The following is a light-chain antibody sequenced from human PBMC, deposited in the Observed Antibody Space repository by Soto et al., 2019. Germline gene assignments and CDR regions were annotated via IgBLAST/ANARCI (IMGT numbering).Light chain of an antibody. CDR3: QTYDKAPWT. CDR1: RGIYTH. Sequence: DIQMTQSPSSLSASVGDRVTITCRASRGIYTHLAWYQQKPGNAPKLLIYAASTLQSGVPSRFSASGSGTDFILTISALQSEDAGTYFCQTYDKAPWTFGPGTRV. J-gene: IGKJ1*01. V-gene: IGKV1-27*01. CDR2: AAS.